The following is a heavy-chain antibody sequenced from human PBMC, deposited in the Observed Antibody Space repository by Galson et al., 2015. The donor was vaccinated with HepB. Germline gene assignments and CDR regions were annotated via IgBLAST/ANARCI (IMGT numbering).Heavy chain of an antibody. CDR1: GFTFSSYS. CDR3: ASPMVRGVNKEGGLDY. V-gene: IGHV3-21*01. D-gene: IGHD3-10*01. J-gene: IGHJ4*02. CDR2: ISSSSSYI. Sequence: SLRLSCAASGFTFSSYSMNWVRQAPGKGLEWVSSISSSSSYIYYADSVKGRFTISRDNAKNSLYLQMNSLRAEDTAVYYCASPMVRGVNKEGGLDYWGQGTLVTVSS.